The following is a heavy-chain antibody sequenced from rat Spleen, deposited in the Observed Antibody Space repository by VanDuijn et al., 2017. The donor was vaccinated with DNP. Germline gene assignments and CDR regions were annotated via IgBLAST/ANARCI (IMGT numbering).Heavy chain of an antibody. CDR2: ISYDGGSS. CDR1: GFTFSDYY. CDR3: ARCNSGYYFDY. V-gene: IGHV5-22*01. Sequence: EVQLVESGGGLVQPGRSLKLSCAASGFTFSDYYMAWVRQAPTKGLEWVTYISYDGGSSDYGDSVKGRFTISRDNAKSTLYLQMNSLRSEDMATYYCARCNSGYYFDYWGQGVMVTVSS. J-gene: IGHJ2*01. D-gene: IGHD4-4*01.